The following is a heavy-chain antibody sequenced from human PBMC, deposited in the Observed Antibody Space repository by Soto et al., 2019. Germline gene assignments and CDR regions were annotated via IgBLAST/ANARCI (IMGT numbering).Heavy chain of an antibody. CDR1: GGSISDSGYY. Sequence: QLQLQESGPGLVKPSETLSLTCTVSGGSISDSGYYWGWIRQPPGKGLEWVGTIYYTGTTYYNWSLKTRLTMCVHTSKNQFSLRLSSVTAADTAVYHCGRYYDTSDRPYFHHWGQGTLVTVSS. D-gene: IGHD3-22*01. CDR2: IYYTGTT. V-gene: IGHV4-39*01. J-gene: IGHJ1*01. CDR3: GRYYDTSDRPYFHH.